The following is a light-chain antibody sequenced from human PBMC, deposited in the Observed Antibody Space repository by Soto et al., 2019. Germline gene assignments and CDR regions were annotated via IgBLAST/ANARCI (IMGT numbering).Light chain of an antibody. V-gene: IGKV1-5*01. CDR3: QHYNSYSEA. CDR1: QSISSW. J-gene: IGKJ1*01. CDR2: DAS. Sequence: DIQMTQSPSTLAASVGDRVTITCRASQSISSWLAWYQQKPGKAPKLLIYDASSLESGVPSRVSGSGSGTEFIPTISSLQPDDFATYYCQHYNSYSEAFGQGTKVDIK.